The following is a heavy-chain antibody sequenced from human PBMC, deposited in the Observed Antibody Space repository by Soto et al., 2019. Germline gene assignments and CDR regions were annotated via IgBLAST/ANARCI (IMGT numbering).Heavy chain of an antibody. D-gene: IGHD1-26*01. CDR3: EVSSGTCARLDY. CDR2: IYYSGGS. CDR1: CGSISSYC. J-gene: IGHJ4*02. V-gene: IGHV4-59*01. Sequence: SETLSRTCTVSCGSISSYCWSWIRQPPWKGLEWIVYIYYSGGSNYNPSLKSRVTLSLDASKKQLSLNLSSVTAADRAVYYCEVSSGTCARLDYWAQGTLVTVSS.